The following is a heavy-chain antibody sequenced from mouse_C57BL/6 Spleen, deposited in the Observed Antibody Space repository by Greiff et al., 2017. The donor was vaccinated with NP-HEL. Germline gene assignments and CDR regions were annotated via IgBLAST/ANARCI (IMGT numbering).Heavy chain of an antibody. J-gene: IGHJ1*03. V-gene: IGHV10-3*01. CDR2: IRSKSSNYAT. D-gene: IGHD2-5*01. CDR1: GFTFNTYA. Sequence: DVMLVESGGGLVQPKGSLKLSCAASGFTFNTYAMHWVRQAPGKGLEWVARIRSKSSNYATYYADSVKDRFTISRDDSQSMLYLQMNNLKTEDTAMYYCVRAYYSNSHWYFDVWGTGTTVTVSS. CDR3: VRAYYSNSHWYFDV.